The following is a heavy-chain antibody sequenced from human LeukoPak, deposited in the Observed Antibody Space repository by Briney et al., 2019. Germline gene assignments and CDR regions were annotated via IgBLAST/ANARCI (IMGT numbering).Heavy chain of an antibody. CDR2: IYYTGSA. Sequence: PSETLSLTCTVSGGSISSYYWNWIRQIPGKGLEWIGHIYYTGSAHYNPSLESRVTISVDTSKNQFSLKLNSVTAADTAVYYCARHQGDTLMVLSYWGQGTLVTVSS. D-gene: IGHD5-18*01. V-gene: IGHV4-59*08. CDR3: ARHQGDTLMVLSY. CDR1: GGSISSYY. J-gene: IGHJ4*02.